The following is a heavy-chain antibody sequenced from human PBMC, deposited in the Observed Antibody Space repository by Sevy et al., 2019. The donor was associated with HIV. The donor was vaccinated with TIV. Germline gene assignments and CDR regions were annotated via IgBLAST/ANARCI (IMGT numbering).Heavy chain of an antibody. CDR1: GFTFSSYW. CDR3: ARSLLYCTNGVCSDPYYYYGMDV. CDR2: IKQDGSEK. J-gene: IGHJ6*02. Sequence: GGSLRLSCAASGFTFSSYWMSWVRQAPGKGLEWVANIKQDGSEKYYVDSVKGRFTISKDNAKNSLYLQMNSLRAEDTAVYYCARSLLYCTNGVCSDPYYYYGMDVCGQGTTVTVSS. V-gene: IGHV3-7*01. D-gene: IGHD2-8*01.